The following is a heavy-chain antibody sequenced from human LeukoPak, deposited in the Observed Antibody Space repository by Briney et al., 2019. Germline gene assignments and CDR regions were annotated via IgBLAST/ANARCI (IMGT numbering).Heavy chain of an antibody. Sequence: PSETPSLTCGVYGGSFSGYYWSWIRQPPGKGLEWIGEINHSGSTNYNPSLKSRVTISVDTSKNQFSLKLSSVTAADTAVYYCARCRPQWGMVRGVLDYWGQGTLVTVSS. CDR1: GGSFSGYY. J-gene: IGHJ4*02. CDR2: INHSGST. V-gene: IGHV4-34*01. CDR3: ARCRPQWGMVRGVLDY. D-gene: IGHD3-10*01.